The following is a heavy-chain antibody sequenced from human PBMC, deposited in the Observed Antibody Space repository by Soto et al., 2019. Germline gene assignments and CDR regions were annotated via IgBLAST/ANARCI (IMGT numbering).Heavy chain of an antibody. J-gene: IGHJ4*02. D-gene: IGHD4-17*01. CDR1: GFTFSSYA. V-gene: IGHV3-23*01. CDR3: AKTPQSTYGDYPLLFDY. Sequence: GGSLRLSCAASGFTFSSYAMSWVRQAPGKGLEWVSAISGSGGSTYYADSVKGRFTISRDNSKNTLYLQMNSLRAEDTAVYYCAKTPQSTYGDYPLLFDYWGQGTLVTVSS. CDR2: ISGSGGST.